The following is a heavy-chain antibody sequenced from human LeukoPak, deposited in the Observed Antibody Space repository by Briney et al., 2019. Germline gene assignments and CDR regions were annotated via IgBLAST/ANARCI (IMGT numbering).Heavy chain of an antibody. CDR2: VHYSGSI. J-gene: IGHJ6*03. CDR3: MKGLAVAGKFFYNYNTDA. V-gene: IGHV4-39*01. D-gene: IGHD6-19*01. CDR1: GGSISSSGHY. Sequence: SETLSLTCTDPGGSISSSGHYWGWIRQAPGKGLEWIGSVHYSGSIYYSPSLQSRVSISVDTSKNQFSLNFKSMTAADTAVYYCMKGLAVAGKFFYNYNTDAWGQGTAVTVSS.